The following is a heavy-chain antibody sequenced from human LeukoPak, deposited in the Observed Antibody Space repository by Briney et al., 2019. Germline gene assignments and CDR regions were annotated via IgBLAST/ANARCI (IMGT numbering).Heavy chain of an antibody. CDR3: ARDAAITWIVYAFDM. CDR1: GFTFSSYA. V-gene: IGHV3-30*04. J-gene: IGHJ3*02. CDR2: ISYDVSNK. D-gene: IGHD3-16*01. Sequence: GGSLRLSCAASGFTFSSYAMHWVRQAPGKGPEWVALISYDVSNKDYADSVKGRFTISRDNSKNMLYLQMNSLRAEDTAVYYCARDAAITWIVYAFDMWGQGTMVSVSS.